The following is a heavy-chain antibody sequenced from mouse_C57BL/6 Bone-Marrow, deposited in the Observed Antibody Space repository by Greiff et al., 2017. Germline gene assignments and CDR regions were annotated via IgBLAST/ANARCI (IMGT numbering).Heavy chain of an antibody. V-gene: IGHV1-19*01. Sequence: VQLKQSGPVLVKPGASVKMSCKASGYTFPDYYMNWVKQSHGKSLEWIGVINPYNGGTSYNQKFKGKATLTVDKSSSTAYMELNSLTSEDSAVYYCASGVCDVWGTGTTVTVSS. CDR2: INPYNGGT. J-gene: IGHJ1*03. CDR3: ASGVCDV. CDR1: GYTFPDYY.